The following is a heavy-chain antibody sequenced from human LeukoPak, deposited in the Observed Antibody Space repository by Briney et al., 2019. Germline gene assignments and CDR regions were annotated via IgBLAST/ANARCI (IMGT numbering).Heavy chain of an antibody. CDR3: VISRRDGSRFDP. J-gene: IGHJ5*02. D-gene: IGHD5-24*01. V-gene: IGHV3-64D*06. CDR2: ISSNGGST. CDR1: GFTLSSYA. Sequence: GGSLRLSCSASGFTLSSYAMHWVRQAPGKGLEYVSAISSNGGSTYYADSVKGRFTISRDNSKNTLYLQMSSLRAEDTAVYYCVISRRDGSRFDPWGQGTLVTVSS.